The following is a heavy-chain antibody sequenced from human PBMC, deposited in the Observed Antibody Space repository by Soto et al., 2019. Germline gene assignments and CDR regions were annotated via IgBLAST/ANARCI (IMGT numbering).Heavy chain of an antibody. V-gene: IGHV4-59*01. J-gene: IGHJ4*02. CDR1: GGSISSYY. CDR3: ARTKYSSGWYYG. Sequence: QVQLQESGPGLVKPSETLSLTCTVSGGSISSYYWSWIRQPPGKGLEWIGYIYYSGSTNYNPSLKSRGTISVDTAKHQFSLKLSSVTAADTAVYYCARTKYSSGWYYGWGQGTLVTVSS. D-gene: IGHD6-19*01. CDR2: IYYSGST.